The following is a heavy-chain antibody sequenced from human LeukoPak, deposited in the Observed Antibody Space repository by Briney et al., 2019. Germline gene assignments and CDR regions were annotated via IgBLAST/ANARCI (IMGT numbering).Heavy chain of an antibody. CDR1: CGSFSGYY. J-gene: IGHJ5*02. CDR3: ARALVVVVAATRLNWFDP. D-gene: IGHD2-15*01. CDR2: INHSGST. Sequence: SETLSLTCAVYCGSFSGYYWSWIRQPPGKGLEWIGEINHSGSTNYNPSLKSRVTISVDTSKNQFSLKLSSVTAADTAVYYCARALVVVVAATRLNWFDPWGQGTLVTVSS. V-gene: IGHV4-34*01.